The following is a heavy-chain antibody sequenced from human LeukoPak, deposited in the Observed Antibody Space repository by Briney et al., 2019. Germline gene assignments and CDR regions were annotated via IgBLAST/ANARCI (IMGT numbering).Heavy chain of an antibody. J-gene: IGHJ3*02. D-gene: IGHD6-13*01. V-gene: IGHV3-48*03. CDR2: ISSSGSTI. Sequence: HPGGSLRLSCAASGFTFSSYEMNWVRQAPGKGLEWVSYISSSGSTIYYADSVKGRFTISRDNAKNSLYLQMNSLRAEDTAVYYCARTKQQLAAFDIWGQGTMVTVSS. CDR3: ARTKQQLAAFDI. CDR1: GFTFSSYE.